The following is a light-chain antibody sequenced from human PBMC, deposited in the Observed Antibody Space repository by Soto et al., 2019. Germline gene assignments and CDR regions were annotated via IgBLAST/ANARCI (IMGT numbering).Light chain of an antibody. V-gene: IGKV3-11*01. J-gene: IGKJ2*01. CDR2: DAS. CDR1: QSVSRD. CDR3: QQRSNWPYT. Sequence: EIVLTQSPATLSLSPGERSTLSCRASQSVSRDLAWYQQKPGQAPRLLIYDASNRATGIPARFSGSGSGTDFTLTISSLEPEDFAVYYCQQRSNWPYTFGQGTKLEIK.